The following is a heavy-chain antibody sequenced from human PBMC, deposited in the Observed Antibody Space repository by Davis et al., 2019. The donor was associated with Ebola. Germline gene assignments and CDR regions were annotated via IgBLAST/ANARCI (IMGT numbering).Heavy chain of an antibody. CDR2: INHSGST. V-gene: IGHV4-34*01. J-gene: IGHJ6*02. CDR3: ARGPRSWYNYGMDV. D-gene: IGHD6-13*01. CDR1: GESFSDYF. Sequence: MPSETLSLTCAVYGESFSDYFWSWIRQSPGKGLEWIGEINHSGSTNYNPSLKSRVTISVDTSKNQFSLKLSSVTAADTAVYYCARGPRSWYNYGMDVWGQRTTVTVSS.